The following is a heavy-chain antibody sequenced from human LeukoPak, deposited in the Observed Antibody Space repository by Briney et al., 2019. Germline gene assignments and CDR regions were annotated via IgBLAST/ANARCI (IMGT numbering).Heavy chain of an antibody. CDR1: GGSISSYY. CDR3: ARGVSGWPSAPHY. V-gene: IGHV4-59*01. Sequence: SETLTLTCTVSGGSISSYYWSWIRQPPGKGLEWIGYIYYSGSTNYNPSLKSRVTISVDTSKNQFSLKLSSVTAADTAVYYCARGVSGWPSAPHYWGQGTLVTVSS. D-gene: IGHD6-19*01. CDR2: IYYSGST. J-gene: IGHJ4*02.